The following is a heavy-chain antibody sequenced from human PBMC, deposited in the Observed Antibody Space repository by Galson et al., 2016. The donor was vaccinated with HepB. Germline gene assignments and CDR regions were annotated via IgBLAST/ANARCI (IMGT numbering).Heavy chain of an antibody. D-gene: IGHD6-19*01. V-gene: IGHV1-24*01. CDR2: SVAEDGEP. Sequence: SVKVSCKVSRDSLSELSMHWVRQAPGKGLEYMGISVAEDGEPFYAEKFQGRVTMMEDTSTDTAYLELRSLRSEDTAVYYCATDRAEAALEAFDLWGQGTMVTVSS. J-gene: IGHJ3*01. CDR1: RDSLSELS. CDR3: ATDRAEAALEAFDL.